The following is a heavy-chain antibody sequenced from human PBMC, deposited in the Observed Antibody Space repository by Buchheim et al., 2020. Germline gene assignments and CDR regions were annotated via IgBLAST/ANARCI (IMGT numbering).Heavy chain of an antibody. Sequence: QLQLQESGPGLVKHSETLSLTCTVSGGSISSSSYYWGWIRQPPGKGLEWIGSIYYSGSTYYNPSLKSRVTISVDTSKNQFSLKLSSVTAADTAVYYCARFLRGSSGWSPLWYFDLWGRGTL. CDR2: IYYSGST. J-gene: IGHJ2*01. D-gene: IGHD6-19*01. CDR1: GGSISSSSYY. V-gene: IGHV4-39*01. CDR3: ARFLRGSSGWSPLWYFDL.